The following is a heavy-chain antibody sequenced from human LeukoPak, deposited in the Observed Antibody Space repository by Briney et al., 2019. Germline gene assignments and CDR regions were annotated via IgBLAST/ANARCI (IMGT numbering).Heavy chain of an antibody. D-gene: IGHD6-6*01. CDR3: AKDISSSSSRYYYYGMDV. V-gene: IGHV3-43*01. Sequence: GGSLRLSCAASGFTFDDYTMHWVRHAPGKGLEWVSLISWDGGSTYYADSVKGRFTISRDNSKNSLYLQMNSLRTEDTALYYCAKDISSSSSRYYYYGMDVWGQGTTVTVSS. J-gene: IGHJ6*02. CDR1: GFTFDDYT. CDR2: ISWDGGST.